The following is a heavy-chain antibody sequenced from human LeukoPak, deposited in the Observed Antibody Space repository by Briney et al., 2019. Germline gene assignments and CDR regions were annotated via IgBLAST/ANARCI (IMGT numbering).Heavy chain of an antibody. J-gene: IGHJ4*02. CDR1: GYTLTELS. CDR2: FDPEDGET. D-gene: IGHD3-10*01. V-gene: IGHV1-24*01. CDR3: AAGATMVRGVYDY. Sequence: ASVKVSCKVSGYTLTELSMHGVRQAPGKGVEWMGGFDPEDGETIYAQKFQGRVTMTEDTSTDTAYMELSSLRSEDTAVYYCAAGATMVRGVYDYWGQGTLVTVSS.